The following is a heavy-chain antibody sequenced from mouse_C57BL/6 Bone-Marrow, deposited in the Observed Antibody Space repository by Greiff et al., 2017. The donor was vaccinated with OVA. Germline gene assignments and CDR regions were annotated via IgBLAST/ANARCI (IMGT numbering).Heavy chain of an antibody. CDR2: ISYDGSN. V-gene: IGHV3-6*01. Sequence: EVKLMESGPGLVKPSQSLSLTCSVTGYSITSGYYWNWIRQFPGNKLEWMGYISYDGSNNYNPSLKNRISITRDTSKNQFFLKLNSVTTEGTATYYCARITTVDPYWYFDVWGT. CDR3: ARITTVDPYWYFDV. D-gene: IGHD1-1*01. J-gene: IGHJ1*03. CDR1: GYSITSGYY.